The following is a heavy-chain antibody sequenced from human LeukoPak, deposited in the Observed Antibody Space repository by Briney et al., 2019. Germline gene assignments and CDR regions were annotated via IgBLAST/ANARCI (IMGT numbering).Heavy chain of an antibody. CDR3: ARGDSTADDAFDI. D-gene: IGHD2/OR15-2a*01. J-gene: IGHJ3*02. CDR1: GYSFADHW. Sequence: GESLNISCKGSGYSFADHWIGWVRQVPGKGLEWMGTIYPGDSDTKYSPSFRGQVTLAADKSISTAYLQWSTLEASDTAMYYCARGDSTADDAFDIWGQGTMVTVSS. V-gene: IGHV5-51*01. CDR2: IYPGDSDT.